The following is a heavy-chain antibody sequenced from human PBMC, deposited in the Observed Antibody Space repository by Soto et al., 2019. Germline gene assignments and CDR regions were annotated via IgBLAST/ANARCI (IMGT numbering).Heavy chain of an antibody. CDR1: GGSFSDYY. Sequence: SETLSLTCAVYGGSFSDYYWSWIRQPPGKGLEWIGEINHSGITNYSPSLKSRVTMSVDTSKNQFSLKLTSVTAADTALYYCARFPFDSNDWTNPRYFDIWGLGTLVTVS. CDR2: INHSGIT. J-gene: IGHJ4*02. V-gene: IGHV4-34*01. CDR3: ARFPFDSNDWTNPRYFDI. D-gene: IGHD1-1*01.